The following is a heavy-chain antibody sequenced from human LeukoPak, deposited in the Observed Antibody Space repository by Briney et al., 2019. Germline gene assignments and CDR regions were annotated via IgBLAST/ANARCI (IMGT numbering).Heavy chain of an antibody. D-gene: IGHD3-10*01. V-gene: IGHV3-66*01. CDR1: GGSFSGYY. Sequence: PSETLSLTCAVYGGSFSGYYMSWVRQAPGKGLEWVSVIYSGGSTYYADSVKGRVTISRDNSKNTVYLHMNSLRAEDTAVYYCARWFFKQKGLDYWGQGTLVTVSS. CDR3: ARWFFKQKGLDY. J-gene: IGHJ4*02. CDR2: IYSGGST.